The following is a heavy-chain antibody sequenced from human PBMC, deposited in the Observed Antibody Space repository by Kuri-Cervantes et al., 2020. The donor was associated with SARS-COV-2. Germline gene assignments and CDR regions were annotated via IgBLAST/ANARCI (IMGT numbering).Heavy chain of an antibody. CDR1: GFTFSSYG. J-gene: IGHJ4*02. V-gene: IGHV3-NL1*01. CDR3: AGDHRSVPAQSFFDS. CDR2: IYSGGST. D-gene: IGHD6-19*01. Sequence: GESLKISCAASGFTFSSYGMHWVRQAPGKGLEWVSVIYSGGSTYYADSVKGRFTISRDNAKNSLYLRMNSLRAEDTAVYYCAGDHRSVPAQSFFDSWGLGTLVTVSS.